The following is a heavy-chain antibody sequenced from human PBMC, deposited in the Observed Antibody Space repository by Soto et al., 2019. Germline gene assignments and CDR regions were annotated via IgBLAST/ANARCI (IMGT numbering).Heavy chain of an antibody. D-gene: IGHD3-10*01. CDR1: GGSVSSGSYY. Sequence: PSETLSLTCTVSGGSVSSGSYYWSWIRQPPGKGLEWIGYIYYSGSTNYNPSLKSRVTISVDTSKNQFSLKLSSVTAADTAVYYCASSGGSGSYYDYWGQGTLVTSPQ. CDR2: IYYSGST. CDR3: ASSGGSGSYYDY. J-gene: IGHJ4*02. V-gene: IGHV4-61*01.